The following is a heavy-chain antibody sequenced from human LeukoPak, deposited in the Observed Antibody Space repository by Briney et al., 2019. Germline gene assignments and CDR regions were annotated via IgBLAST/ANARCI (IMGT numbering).Heavy chain of an antibody. CDR3: ARGSLRYFDWLLPHFDY. V-gene: IGHV3-30-3*01. CDR1: GFTFSSYA. J-gene: IGHJ4*02. CDR2: ISYDGSNK. D-gene: IGHD3-9*01. Sequence: PGGSLRLSCAASGFTFSSYAMHWVRQAPGKGLEWVAVISYDGSNKYYADSVKGRFTISRDNSKNTLYLQMNSLRAEDTAVNYCARGSLRYFDWLLPHFDYWGQGTLVTVSS.